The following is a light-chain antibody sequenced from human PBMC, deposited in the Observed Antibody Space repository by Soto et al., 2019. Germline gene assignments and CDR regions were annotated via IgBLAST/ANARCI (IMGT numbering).Light chain of an antibody. CDR3: CSYAGSNNFVV. J-gene: IGLJ2*01. CDR2: EVS. CDR1: SSDVGGYNY. V-gene: IGLV2-8*01. Sequence: QSALTQPPSASGSPGQSVTFSCTGTSSDVGGYNYVSWYQQHPGKAPKLMIYEVSKRPSGVPDRFSGSKSGSTASLTVSGLQAEDEADYYCCSYAGSNNFVVFGGGTKVTVL.